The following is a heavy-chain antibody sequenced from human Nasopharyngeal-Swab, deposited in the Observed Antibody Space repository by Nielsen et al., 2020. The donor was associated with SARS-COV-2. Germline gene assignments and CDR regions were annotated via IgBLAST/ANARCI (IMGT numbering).Heavy chain of an antibody. CDR1: GEAFRDYY. CDR3: ARGGPGLYGGKPWRWFDP. D-gene: IGHD4-23*01. J-gene: IGHJ5*02. CDR2: INHGGST. V-gene: IGHV4-34*01. Sequence: AETLSINWAGYGEAFRDYYWSWIRQPPGKGMEWIREINHGGSTNYNQSLKSRVTRSKDTSKNKLCLKLSSVTAAVTAVYYCARGGPGLYGGKPWRWFDPWGQGTLVTVSS.